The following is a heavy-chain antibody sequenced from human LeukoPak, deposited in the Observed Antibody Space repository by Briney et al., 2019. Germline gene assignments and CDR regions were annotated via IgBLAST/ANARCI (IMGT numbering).Heavy chain of an antibody. Sequence: GASVKVSCKASGGTFSSYAISWVRQAPGQGLEWMGGIIPIFGTANYAQKFQGRVTITADKSTSTAYMELSSLRSEDTAVYYCAREDELERPHVGYYYMDIWGKGTTVTVSS. J-gene: IGHJ6*03. CDR2: IIPIFGTA. CDR1: GGTFSSYA. D-gene: IGHD1-1*01. CDR3: AREDELERPHVGYYYMDI. V-gene: IGHV1-69*06.